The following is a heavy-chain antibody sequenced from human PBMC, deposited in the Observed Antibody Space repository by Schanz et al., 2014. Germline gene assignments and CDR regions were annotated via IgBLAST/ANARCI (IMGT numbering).Heavy chain of an antibody. V-gene: IGHV1-69*04. CDR3: AREVGLYDRGWFDP. J-gene: IGHJ5*02. CDR2: IIPIAGIT. CDR1: GGTFSTYP. D-gene: IGHD3-22*01. Sequence: QVHLVQSGAEVKKPGSSVKVSCKASGGTFSTYPINWLRQAPGQGLEWMGRIIPIAGITNYAQRFQGRVTITADKSSDTAYMELSSLRSEDTAVYYCAREVGLYDRGWFDPWGQGTLVTVSS.